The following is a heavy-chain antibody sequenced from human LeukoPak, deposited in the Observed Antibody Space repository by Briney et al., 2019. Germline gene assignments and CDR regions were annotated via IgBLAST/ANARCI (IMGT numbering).Heavy chain of an antibody. V-gene: IGHV3-23*01. D-gene: IGHD3-3*01. CDR3: AKDPGGYYYYFDY. CDR1: GFTFSSYV. J-gene: IGHJ4*02. CDR2: ISGSDGNT. Sequence: GGSLRLSCAASGFTFSSYVMSWVRQAPGEGLEWVSAISGSDGNTYYADSVKGRFTISRDNSKNTLYLQMNSLRAEDTAIYYCAKDPGGYYYYFDYWGQGTLVTVSS.